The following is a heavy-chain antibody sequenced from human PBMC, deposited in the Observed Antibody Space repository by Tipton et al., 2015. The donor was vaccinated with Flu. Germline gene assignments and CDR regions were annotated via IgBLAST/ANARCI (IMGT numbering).Heavy chain of an antibody. D-gene: IGHD5-12*01. CDR3: ARGSGYANVYLDY. CDR1: GDSITSDYF. Sequence: TLSLTCTVSGDSITSDYFWTWLRQPPGKGLEWIGEINHSGSTNYNPSLKSRVTISVDTSKNQFSLKVRSLTAADTAVYYCARGSGYANVYLDYWGRGNLVTVSS. J-gene: IGHJ4*02. V-gene: IGHV4-34*01. CDR2: INHSGST.